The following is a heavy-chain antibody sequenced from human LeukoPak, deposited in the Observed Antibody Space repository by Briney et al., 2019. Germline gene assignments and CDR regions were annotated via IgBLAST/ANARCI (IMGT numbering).Heavy chain of an antibody. J-gene: IGHJ5*02. V-gene: IGHV4-61*02. Sequence: SETLSLTCTVSGGSISSGSYYWSWIRQPAGKGLEWIGRIYTSGSTNYNPSLKSRVTISVDTSKNQFSLKLSSVTAADTAVYYCARIYSSNWYSGWFDPWGQGTLVTVSS. CDR1: GGSISSGSYY. CDR3: ARIYSSNWYSGWFDP. CDR2: IYTSGST. D-gene: IGHD6-13*01.